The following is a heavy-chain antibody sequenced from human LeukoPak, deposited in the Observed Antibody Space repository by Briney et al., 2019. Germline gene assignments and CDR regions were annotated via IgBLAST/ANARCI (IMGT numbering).Heavy chain of an antibody. J-gene: IGHJ4*02. V-gene: IGHV4-34*01. CDR3: ARGVRTIFGVVIIRDYFDY. CDR1: GGSFSGYY. CDR2: INHSGST. D-gene: IGHD3-3*01. Sequence: SETLSLTCAVYGGSFSGYYWSWVRQPPGKGREWSGEINHSGSTNYNPSLKSRVTISVDTSKNQFSLKLSSVTAADTAVYYCARGVRTIFGVVIIRDYFDYWGQGTLVTVSS.